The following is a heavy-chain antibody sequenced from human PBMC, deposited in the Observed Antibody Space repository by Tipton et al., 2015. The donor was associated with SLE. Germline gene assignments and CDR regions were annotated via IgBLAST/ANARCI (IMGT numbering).Heavy chain of an antibody. Sequence: TLSLTCAVYGGSFSGYYWSWIRQPPGRGLEWIGYIYYSGSTNYNPSLKSRVTISVDTSKNQFSLKLSSVTAADTAVYYCARGYYESNGYYSFDYWGLGALVTVSS. CDR1: GGSFSGYY. D-gene: IGHD3-22*01. V-gene: IGHV4-59*01. CDR3: ARGYYESNGYYSFDY. J-gene: IGHJ4*02. CDR2: IYYSGST.